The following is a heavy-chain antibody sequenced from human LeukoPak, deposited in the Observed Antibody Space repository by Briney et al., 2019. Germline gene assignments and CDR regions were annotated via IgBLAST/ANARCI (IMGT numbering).Heavy chain of an antibody. CDR2: IVAGGGG. CDR3: ARDPNGDYIGAFDF. CDR1: GFTFSRYA. V-gene: IGHV3-23*01. J-gene: IGHJ3*01. D-gene: IGHD4-17*01. Sequence: PGGFLRLSCVASGFTFSRYAMIWVRQAPGKGLEWVSAIVAGGGGKYADSVKGRFTVSRDNSKNTLYLQMNGLTAEDTAVYFCARDPNGDYIGAFDFRGQGTRVTVSS.